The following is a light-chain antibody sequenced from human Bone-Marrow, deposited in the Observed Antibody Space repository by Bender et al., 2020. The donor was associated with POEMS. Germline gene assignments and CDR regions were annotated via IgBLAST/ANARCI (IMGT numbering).Light chain of an antibody. V-gene: IGLV1-47*01. Sequence: QSVLTQARSASGTPGQRVTISCSGSSSNIGRKYVYWYQQFPGTAPRLLIYDNNKRPSGVPDRFSGSKSGNTASLTVSRLQAEDEADYYCSSYAGSNIPYVFGTGTKVTVL. CDR1: SSNIGRKY. CDR2: DNN. J-gene: IGLJ1*01. CDR3: SSYAGSNIPYV.